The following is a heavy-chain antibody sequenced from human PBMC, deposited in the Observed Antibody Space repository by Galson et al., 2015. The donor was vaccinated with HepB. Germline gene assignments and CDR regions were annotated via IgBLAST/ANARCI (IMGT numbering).Heavy chain of an antibody. V-gene: IGHV3-74*01. CDR1: GFTFSSYW. J-gene: IGHJ4*02. CDR2: INSDGSST. Sequence: SLRLSCAASGFTFSSYWMHWVRQAPGKGLVWVSRINSDGSSTSHADSVKGRFTISRDNAKNTLYLQMNSLRAEDTAVYYCARDSAAGHFDYWGQGTLVTVSS. CDR3: ARDSAAGHFDY. D-gene: IGHD6-13*01.